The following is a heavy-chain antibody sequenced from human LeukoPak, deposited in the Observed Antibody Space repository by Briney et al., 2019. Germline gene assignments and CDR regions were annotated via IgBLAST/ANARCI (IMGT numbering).Heavy chain of an antibody. D-gene: IGHD3-3*01. V-gene: IGHV1-46*01. CDR2: INPSGGST. Sequence: ASVKVSCKASGYTFTSYYMHWVRQAPGQGLEWLGIINPSGGSTSYAQKFQGRLTMTRDTSTSTVYMELNSLRSEDTAVYFCARATVWYDFWSGYYSPYGMDVWGQGTTVTVSS. CDR3: ARATVWYDFWSGYYSPYGMDV. CDR1: GYTFTSYY. J-gene: IGHJ6*02.